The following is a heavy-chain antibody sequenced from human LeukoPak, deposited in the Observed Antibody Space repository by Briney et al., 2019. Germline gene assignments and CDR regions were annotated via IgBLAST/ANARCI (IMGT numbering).Heavy chain of an antibody. CDR2: IYYSGST. Sequence: PSETLSLTCTVSGGSINSSSYYWGWIRQPPGKGLEWIGSIYYSGSTYYNPSLKSRVTISVDTPKNQFSLKLSSVTAADTAVYYCAQSPGAFDYWGQGTLVTVSS. V-gene: IGHV4-39*01. J-gene: IGHJ4*02. D-gene: IGHD1-14*01. CDR1: GGSINSSSYY. CDR3: AQSPGAFDY.